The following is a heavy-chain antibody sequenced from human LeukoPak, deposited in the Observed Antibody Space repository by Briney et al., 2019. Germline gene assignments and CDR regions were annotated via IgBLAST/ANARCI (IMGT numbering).Heavy chain of an antibody. CDR3: ASTNYDILTGYPIYYFDY. D-gene: IGHD3-9*01. J-gene: IGHJ4*02. CDR2: IIPIFGTA. CDR1: GGTFSSYA. V-gene: IGHV1-69*05. Sequence: ASVKVSCKASGGTFSSYAISWVRQAPGQGLEWMGRIIPIFGTANYPQKFQGRVTITTDESTSTAYMELSSLRSEDTAVYYCASTNYDILTGYPIYYFDYWGQGTLVTVSS.